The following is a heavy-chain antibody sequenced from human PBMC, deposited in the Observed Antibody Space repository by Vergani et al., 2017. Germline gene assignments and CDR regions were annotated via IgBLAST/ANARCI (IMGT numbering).Heavy chain of an antibody. Sequence: QVQLVESGGGVVQPGGSLRLSCIASGFTFRIYGMHWVRQAPGKGLEWVAFIRYDGTKRFYGDSVKGRFTISRDNSQTTVFLQMNSLRAEDTAVYYCARDRLADDYYDSSGYLGPFDYWGQGTLVTVSS. CDR2: IRYDGTKR. CDR3: ARDRLADDYYDSSGYLGPFDY. D-gene: IGHD3-22*01. CDR1: GFTFRIYG. J-gene: IGHJ4*02. V-gene: IGHV3-30*02.